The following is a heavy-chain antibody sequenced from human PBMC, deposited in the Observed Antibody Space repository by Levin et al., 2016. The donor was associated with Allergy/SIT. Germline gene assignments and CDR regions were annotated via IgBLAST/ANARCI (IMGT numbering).Heavy chain of an antibody. CDR2: ISSSGST. CDR3: ARDVPTSVGSQPQSSGLDL. D-gene: IGHD3-10*01. CDR1: GGSISTGGYS. J-gene: IGHJ6*02. V-gene: IGHV4-30-2*01. Sequence: SETLSLTCIVSGGSISTGGYSWTWIRQPPGKGLEWIGHISSSGSTYYNPSLRGRVTISVDKSFNEFSLSLTSVTAADTAVYYCARDVPTSVGSQPQSSGLDLWGQGAPVTVSS.